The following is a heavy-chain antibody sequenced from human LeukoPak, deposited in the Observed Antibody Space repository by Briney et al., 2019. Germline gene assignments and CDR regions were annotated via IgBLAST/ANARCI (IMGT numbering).Heavy chain of an antibody. CDR1: GFTFSNSV. V-gene: IGHV3-23*01. CDR3: ARGSKGTYDY. CDR2: ILGTGDYT. Sequence: GGSLRLSCGASGFTFSNSVMTRVRQAPGKGLEWVSSILGTGDYTYFANSVKGRFTISRDNSKNTLYLQMNSLRAGDTAIYYCARGSKGTYDYWGQGTLVTVSS. J-gene: IGHJ4*02.